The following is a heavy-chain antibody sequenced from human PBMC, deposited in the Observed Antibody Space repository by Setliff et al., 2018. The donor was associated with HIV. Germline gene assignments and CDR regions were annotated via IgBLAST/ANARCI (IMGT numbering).Heavy chain of an antibody. Sequence: GGSLRLSCAASGFTFSSYAMSWVRQAPGKGLEWVSAISGSGGSTYYADSVKGRFTISRDNSKNTLFLQMNSLRAEDTAVYYCATSQGSYYYDSSGSSTDYWGQGTLVTVSS. CDR3: ATSQGSYYYDSSGSSTDY. V-gene: IGHV3-23*01. D-gene: IGHD3-22*01. J-gene: IGHJ4*02. CDR2: ISGSGGST. CDR1: GFTFSSYA.